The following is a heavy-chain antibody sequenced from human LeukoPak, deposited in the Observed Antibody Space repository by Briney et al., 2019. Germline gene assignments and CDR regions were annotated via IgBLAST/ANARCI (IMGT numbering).Heavy chain of an antibody. CDR3: ARIAYSSSTDY. CDR1: GYSISSGYY. J-gene: IGHJ4*02. V-gene: IGHV4-38-2*02. Sequence: KASETLSLTCTVSGYSISSGYYWAWIRQPPGKGLECIGSIYYSGRTYYKSSLKSRVTISVDTSNNQFSLKLNSVTAADTAVYYCARIAYSSSTDYWGQGTLVTVSS. D-gene: IGHD6-6*01. CDR2: IYYSGRT.